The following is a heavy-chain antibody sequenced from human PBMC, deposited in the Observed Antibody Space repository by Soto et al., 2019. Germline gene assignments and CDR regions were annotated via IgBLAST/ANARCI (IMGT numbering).Heavy chain of an antibody. CDR2: IYYSGST. CDR1: GGSISSSSYY. J-gene: IGHJ3*02. D-gene: IGHD2-2*01. V-gene: IGHV4-39*01. CDR3: ARVSLVPAAMGAGGAFDI. Sequence: LSLTCTVSGGSISSSSYYWGWIRQPPGKGLEWIGSIYYSGSTYYNPSLKSRVTISVDTSKNQFSLKLSSVTAADTAVYYCARVSLVPAAMGAGGAFDIWGQGTMVTVSS.